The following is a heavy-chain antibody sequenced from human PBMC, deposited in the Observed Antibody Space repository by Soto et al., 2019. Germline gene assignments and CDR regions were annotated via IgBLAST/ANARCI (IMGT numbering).Heavy chain of an antibody. CDR1: GFTFSSYW. CDR2: INSDGSST. D-gene: IGHD6-13*01. Sequence: GGSLRLSCAASGFTFSSYWMHWVRQAPGKGLVWVSRINSDGSSTSYADYVKGRFTIHRDNAKKTLYLQMNSLRAEDTAVYYCARGVPWYSSSNWFDPWGKGTLGTGSS. CDR3: ARGVPWYSSSNWFDP. V-gene: IGHV3-74*01. J-gene: IGHJ5*02.